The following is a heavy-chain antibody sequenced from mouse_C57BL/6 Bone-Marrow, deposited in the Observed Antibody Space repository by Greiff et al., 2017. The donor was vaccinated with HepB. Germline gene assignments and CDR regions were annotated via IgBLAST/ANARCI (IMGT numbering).Heavy chain of an antibody. CDR3: TRGVYDYGFDY. CDR2: IDPETGGT. J-gene: IGHJ2*01. Sequence: VQLQQSGAELVRPGASVTLSCKASGYTFTDYEMHWVKQTPVHGLEWIGAIDPETGGTAYNQKFKGKAILTADKSSSTAYTELRSLTSEDSAVYYCTRGVYDYGFDYWGQGTTLTVSS. D-gene: IGHD2-4*01. V-gene: IGHV1-15*01. CDR1: GYTFTDYE.